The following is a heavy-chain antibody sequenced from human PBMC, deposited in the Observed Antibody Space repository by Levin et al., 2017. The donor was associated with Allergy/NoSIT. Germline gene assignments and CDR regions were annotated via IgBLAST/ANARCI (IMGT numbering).Heavy chain of an antibody. CDR3: ARRGTRDYYYYMDV. J-gene: IGHJ6*03. D-gene: IGHD1-1*01. V-gene: IGHV5-51*01. Sequence: GESLKISCQGSGSSFTSYWIGWVRQMPGKGLEWMGIIYPGDSDTIYSPSFQGQVTISADKSLSTSYLQWSSLKASDTAIYYCARRGTRDYYYYMDVWGKGTTVTVSS. CDR1: GSSFTSYW. CDR2: IYPGDSDT.